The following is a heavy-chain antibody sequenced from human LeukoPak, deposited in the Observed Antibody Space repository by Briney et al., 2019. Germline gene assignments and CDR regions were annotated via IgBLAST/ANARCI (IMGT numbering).Heavy chain of an antibody. CDR1: GGSFSGYY. CDR3: AFTAAALGVDY. J-gene: IGHJ4*02. D-gene: IGHD6-25*01. Sequence: SETLSLTCAVYGGSFSGYYWSWIRQPPGKGLEWIGEINHSGSTNYNLSLKSRVTISVDTSKNQFSLKLSSVTAADTAVYYCAFTAAALGVDYWGQGTLVTVSS. CDR2: INHSGST. V-gene: IGHV4-34*01.